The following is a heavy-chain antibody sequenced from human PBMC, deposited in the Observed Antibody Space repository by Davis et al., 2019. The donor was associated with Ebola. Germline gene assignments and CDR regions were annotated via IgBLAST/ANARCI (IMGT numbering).Heavy chain of an antibody. CDR2: ISSDGGIT. J-gene: IGHJ6*02. Sequence: GESLKISCAASGFTFSRYWMHWVRQAPGKGLVYVSRISSDGGITSYADSVKGRFTISSDNAKNTLYLQMNNLRVEDTAVYYCAKEDYSSSSRSDHSYFFGMDVRGQGTTVSVSS. CDR1: GFTFSRYW. CDR3: AKEDYSSSSRSDHSYFFGMDV. V-gene: IGHV3-74*01. D-gene: IGHD6-6*01.